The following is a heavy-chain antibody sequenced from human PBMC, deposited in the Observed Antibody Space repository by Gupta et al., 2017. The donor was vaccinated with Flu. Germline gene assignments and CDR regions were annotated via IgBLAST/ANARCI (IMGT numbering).Heavy chain of an antibody. J-gene: IGHJ4*02. CDR1: YTFTSFA. CDR2: INTNTGNP. V-gene: IGHV7-4-1*02. CDR3: ARGYCSDTTCWHHTDD. D-gene: IGHD2-2*01. Sequence: YTFTSFAINWVRQAPGQGLEWMGWINTNTGNPTYAQGFTGRFFFSLDTSVSTAYRQITTLRAEDTAVYYCARGYCSDTTCWHHTDDWGQGTLVTVSS.